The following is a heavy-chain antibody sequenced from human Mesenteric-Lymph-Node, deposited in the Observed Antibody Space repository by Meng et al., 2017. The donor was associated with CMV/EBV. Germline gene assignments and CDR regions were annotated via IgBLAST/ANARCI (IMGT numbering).Heavy chain of an antibody. J-gene: IGHJ5*02. CDR2: ISNDGSVT. CDR3: ARGGNYGGWFDP. Sequence: GGSLRLSCAASGFSFSSYGMHWVRQVPGKGLVWVSLISNDGSVTIYADSVKGRFTISRDNSKNTFYLQMNSLRAEDAAVYYCARGGNYGGWFDPWGQGTLVTVSS. V-gene: IGHV3-74*01. CDR1: GFSFSSYG. D-gene: IGHD3-16*01.